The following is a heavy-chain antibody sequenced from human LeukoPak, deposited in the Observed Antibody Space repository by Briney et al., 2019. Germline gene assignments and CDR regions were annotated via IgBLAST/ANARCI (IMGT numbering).Heavy chain of an antibody. D-gene: IGHD6-6*01. V-gene: IGHV4-34*01. CDR1: GGSFSGYY. CDR2: INHSGST. J-gene: IGHJ5*01. Sequence: KPSETLSLTCAVYGGSFSGYYWSWIRQPPGKGLEWIGEINHSGSTNYNPSLKSRVTISVDTSKNQFSLKLSSVTAADTAVYYCARSSGAPRPFDPWGQGTLVTVSS. CDR3: ARSSGAPRPFDP.